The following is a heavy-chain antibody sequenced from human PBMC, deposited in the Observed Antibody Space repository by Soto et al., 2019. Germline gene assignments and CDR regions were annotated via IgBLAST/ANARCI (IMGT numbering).Heavy chain of an antibody. CDR1: GFTFSSYS. CDR2: ISSSSSYI. CDR3: AREAEGIVVSRNFDL. V-gene: IGHV3-21*01. Sequence: EVQLVESGGGLVKPGGSLRLSCVASGFTFSSYSMNWVRQAPGKGLEWVSSISSSSSYIYFADAVRGRFTISRDNAKNSVYLQMNSLRAEDTAVYYCAREAEGIVVSRNFDLWGQGTLDTVSS. J-gene: IGHJ5*02. D-gene: IGHD6-19*01.